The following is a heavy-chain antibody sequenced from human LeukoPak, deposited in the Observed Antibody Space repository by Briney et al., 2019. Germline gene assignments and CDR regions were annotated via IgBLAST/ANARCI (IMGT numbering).Heavy chain of an antibody. Sequence: GGSLRLSCAASGFTFIDYDMHWVRHVLGKGLEWVSAISIRGDTHYSGSVKGRFTISRENAESSLYLQMNSLRAEDTAVYYCARGGIQVSGIDEFDYWGQGTLVTVSS. J-gene: IGHJ4*02. CDR2: ISIRGDT. V-gene: IGHV3-13*01. CDR3: ARGGIQVSGIDEFDY. D-gene: IGHD6-19*01. CDR1: GFTFIDYD.